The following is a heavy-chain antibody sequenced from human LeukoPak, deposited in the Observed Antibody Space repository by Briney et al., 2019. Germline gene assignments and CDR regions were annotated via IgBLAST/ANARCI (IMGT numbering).Heavy chain of an antibody. CDR1: GYTFNKFG. CDR3: AREGRYSGSYMGSGMDV. D-gene: IGHD1-26*01. Sequence: ASVKVSCKTSGYTFNKFGVGWVRQAPGQGLEWVGWISAFNGNTNFAQKFQGRVTMTTDSPTTTAYMELRSLRSDDTAVYYCAREGRYSGSYMGSGMDVWGTGTTVTISS. CDR2: ISAFNGNT. V-gene: IGHV1-18*04. J-gene: IGHJ6*03.